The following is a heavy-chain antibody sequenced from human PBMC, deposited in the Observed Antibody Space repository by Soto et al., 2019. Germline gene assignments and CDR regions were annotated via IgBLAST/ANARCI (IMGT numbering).Heavy chain of an antibody. CDR2: IYNTGST. CDR3: ARGIGKYYFDY. V-gene: IGHV4-31*03. J-gene: IGHJ4*02. D-gene: IGHD1-26*01. Sequence: SETLSLTCTVSGGSVSSAGYYWNWIRQHPTKGLEWIGNIYNTGSTDYNPSLKSRLTMSVDTSKNQFSLKVNSVTAADTAVYYCARGIGKYYFDYWGRGTLVTVSS. CDR1: GGSVSSAGYY.